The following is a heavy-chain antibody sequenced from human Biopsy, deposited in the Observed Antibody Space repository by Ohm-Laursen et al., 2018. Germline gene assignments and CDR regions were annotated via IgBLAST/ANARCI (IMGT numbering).Heavy chain of an antibody. J-gene: IGHJ4*02. CDR2: INSDGTQK. V-gene: IGHV3-7*01. Sequence: SLRLSCAASGFAFSRSCMSWLRHTPGKGLEWVANINSDGTQKFYVDSVQGRFTISRNNTGNSVSLQMNSLRVDDTAVYFCARDPGWGALDYWGRGTLVTVSS. D-gene: IGHD3-10*01. CDR1: GFAFSRSC. CDR3: ARDPGWGALDY.